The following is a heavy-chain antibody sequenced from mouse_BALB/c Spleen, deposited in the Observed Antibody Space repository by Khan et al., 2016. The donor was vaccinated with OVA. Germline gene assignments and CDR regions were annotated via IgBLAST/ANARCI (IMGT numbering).Heavy chain of an antibody. V-gene: IGHV5-17*02. CDR3: ATSYFCGYYFDY. D-gene: IGHD1-1*01. Sequence: EVELVESGGGLVQSGGSRKLSCAASGFTFTSYGMHWIRQAPEKGLEWVAYISSDSSTIYYADTVKGRFTISRDNPKNTLFLQMTSLMSGDTAMYFCATSYFCGYYFDYWGQGTTLTDSS. CDR2: ISSDSSTI. CDR1: GFTFTSYG. J-gene: IGHJ2*01.